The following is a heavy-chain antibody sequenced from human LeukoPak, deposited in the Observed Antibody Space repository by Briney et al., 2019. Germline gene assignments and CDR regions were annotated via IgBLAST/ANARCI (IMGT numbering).Heavy chain of an antibody. Sequence: PSETLSLTCGVSGGSVSSTNWWPWIRQPPGKGLEWIGEVHLDGRTNFNPSLKSRLTMSVDLSENHVSLKLTSVTAADTAVYYCAREGGFYRPLDYSGQGTLVTVSS. CDR2: VHLDGRT. V-gene: IGHV4-4*02. CDR1: GGSVSSTNW. D-gene: IGHD6-25*01. CDR3: AREGGFYRPLDY. J-gene: IGHJ4*02.